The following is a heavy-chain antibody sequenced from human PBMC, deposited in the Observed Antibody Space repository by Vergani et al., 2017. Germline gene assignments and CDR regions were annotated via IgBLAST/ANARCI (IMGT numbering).Heavy chain of an antibody. J-gene: IGHJ4*02. Sequence: EVQLVESGGGLIQPGGSLRLSCAASGFTVSSNYMSWVRQAPGKGLEWVSAISGSGGSTYYADSVKGRFTISRDNSKNTLYLQMNSLRAEDTAVYYCAKDKQWVAGTPLFDYWGQGTLVTVSS. D-gene: IGHD6-19*01. CDR1: GFTVSSNY. CDR2: ISGSGGST. CDR3: AKDKQWVAGTPLFDY. V-gene: IGHV3-23*04.